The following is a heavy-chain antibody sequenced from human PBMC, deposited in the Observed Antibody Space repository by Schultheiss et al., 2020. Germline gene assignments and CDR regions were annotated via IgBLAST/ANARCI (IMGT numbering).Heavy chain of an antibody. D-gene: IGHD1-1*01. Sequence: SETLSLTCTVPGGSISSYYWSWIRQPPGKGLEWIGYIYYSGSTNYNPSLKSRVTISVDTSKNQFSLKLSSVTAADTAVYYCAREGTGTHLDCWCQGTLVTVSS. CDR1: GGSISSYY. V-gene: IGHV4-59*01. J-gene: IGHJ4*02. CDR2: IYYSGST. CDR3: AREGTGTHLDC.